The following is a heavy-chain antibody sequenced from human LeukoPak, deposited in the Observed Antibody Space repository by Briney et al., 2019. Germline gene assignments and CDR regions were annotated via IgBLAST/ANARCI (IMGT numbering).Heavy chain of an antibody. V-gene: IGHV3-23*01. D-gene: IGHD1-1*01. Sequence: GESLKISCAASGFIFKNYAMSWVRQAPGKGLEWVSIISGTSDTTRYGDSVRGRFTTSRDNPRNTLYLQMNSLRVDDTAVYYCAKADATTGGAFDIWGQGTMVTVSS. CDR2: ISGTSDTT. CDR1: GFIFKNYA. J-gene: IGHJ3*02. CDR3: AKADATTGGAFDI.